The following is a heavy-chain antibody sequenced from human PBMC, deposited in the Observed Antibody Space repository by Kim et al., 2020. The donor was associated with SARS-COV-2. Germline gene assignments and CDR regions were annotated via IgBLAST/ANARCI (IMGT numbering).Heavy chain of an antibody. CDR2: INPSGGST. CDR3: ARDGIEGAFDI. CDR1: GYTFTSYY. Sequence: ASVKVSCKASGYTFTSYYMHWVRQTPGQGLEWMGIINPSGGSTSYAQKFQGRVTMTRDTSTSTVYMELSSLRSEDTAVYYCARDGIEGAFDIWGQGTMVTVSS. J-gene: IGHJ3*02. V-gene: IGHV1-46*01.